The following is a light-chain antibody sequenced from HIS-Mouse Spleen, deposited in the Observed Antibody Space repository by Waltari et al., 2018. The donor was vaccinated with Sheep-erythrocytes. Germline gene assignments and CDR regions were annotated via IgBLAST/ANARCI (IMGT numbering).Light chain of an antibody. CDR2: GAS. Sequence: EIVMTQSPATLSVSPGERATLSCRASQSVSSNLAWYQQKPGQAPRLLIYGASTRATGIPARFSGSGSGTEFTLTNSSMQSEDFAVYDCQQYNNWPWTFGQGTKVEIK. CDR1: QSVSSN. CDR3: QQYNNWPWT. V-gene: IGKV3-15*01. J-gene: IGKJ1*01.